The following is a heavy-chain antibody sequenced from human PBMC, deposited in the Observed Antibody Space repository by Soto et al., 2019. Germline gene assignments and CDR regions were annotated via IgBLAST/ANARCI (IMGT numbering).Heavy chain of an antibody. CDR3: AREDYYYYYMDV. CDR2: IGTAGDT. Sequence: GGSLRLSCAASGFTFSSYSMNWVRQATGKGLEWVSAIGTAGDTYYPGSVKGRFTISRENAKNSLYLQMNSLRAGDTAVYYCAREDYYYYYMDVWGKGTTVTVSS. V-gene: IGHV3-13*01. J-gene: IGHJ6*03. CDR1: GFTFSSYS.